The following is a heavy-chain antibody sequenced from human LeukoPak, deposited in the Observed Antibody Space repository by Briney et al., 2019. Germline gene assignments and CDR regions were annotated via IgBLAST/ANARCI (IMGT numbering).Heavy chain of an antibody. CDR2: IYYSGST. CDR1: GGSISSSSYY. J-gene: IGHJ3*02. V-gene: IGHV4-39*01. Sequence: SETLSLTCTVSGGSISSSSYYWGWIRQPPGKGLEWIGSIYYSGSTYSNPSLQSRVTISVDTSKNQFSLKLSSVTAADTAVYYCARGRFYDFWSGYPSDAFDIWGQGTMVTVSS. CDR3: ARGRFYDFWSGYPSDAFDI. D-gene: IGHD3-3*01.